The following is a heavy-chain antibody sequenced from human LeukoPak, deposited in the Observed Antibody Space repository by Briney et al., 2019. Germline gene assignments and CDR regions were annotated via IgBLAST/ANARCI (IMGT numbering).Heavy chain of an antibody. CDR1: GYTFTSYY. D-gene: IGHD6-13*01. CDR3: ARVGAGQQGGDY. Sequence: ASVKVSCKASGYTFTSYYMHWVRQAPGQGLEWMGIINPSGGSTSYAQKFQGRVTITTDESTSTAYMELSSLRSEDTAVYYCARVGAGQQGGDYWGQGTLVTVSS. V-gene: IGHV1-46*01. CDR2: INPSGGST. J-gene: IGHJ4*02.